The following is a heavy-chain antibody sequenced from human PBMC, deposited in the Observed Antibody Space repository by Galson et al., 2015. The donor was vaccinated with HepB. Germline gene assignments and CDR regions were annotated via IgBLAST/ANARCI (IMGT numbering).Heavy chain of an antibody. Sequence: SLRLSCAASGFTFSDYYTSWIRQAPGKGLEWVSYISSSSSYTNYADSVKGRFTISRDNAKNSLYLQMNSLRAEDAAVYYCARAPPLGGIFGVVIIPGAFDIWGQGTMVTVSS. CDR2: ISSSSSYT. V-gene: IGHV3-11*06. CDR1: GFTFSDYY. J-gene: IGHJ3*02. D-gene: IGHD3-3*01. CDR3: ARAPPLGGIFGVVIIPGAFDI.